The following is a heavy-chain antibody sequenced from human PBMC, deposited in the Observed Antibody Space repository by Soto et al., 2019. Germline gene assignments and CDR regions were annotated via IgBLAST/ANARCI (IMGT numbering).Heavy chain of an antibody. CDR1: GFTFSTHA. Sequence: GGSLRLSCVASGFTFSTHAMSWVRQAPGKGLEWVSTFSGSGGNIYYAESVKGRLTISRDDSKNTLYLHMNSLRVEDTAVYYCAKDPPWTVGPLAMDVWGQGTTVTVSS. J-gene: IGHJ6*02. D-gene: IGHD3-3*01. CDR3: AKDPPWTVGPLAMDV. CDR2: FSGSGGNI. V-gene: IGHV3-23*01.